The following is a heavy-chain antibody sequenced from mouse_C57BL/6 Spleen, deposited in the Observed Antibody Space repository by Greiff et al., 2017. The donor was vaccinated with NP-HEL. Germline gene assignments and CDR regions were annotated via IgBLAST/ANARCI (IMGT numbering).Heavy chain of an antibody. CDR2: ISSGGDYI. Sequence: EVKLVESGEGLVKPGGSLKLSCAASGFTFSSYAMSWVRQTPEKRLEWVAYISSGGDYIYYADTVKGRFTISRDNARNTLYLQMSSLKSEDTAMYYCTRDRDYSKYFDVWGTGTTVTVSS. CDR1: GFTFSSYA. D-gene: IGHD2-5*01. V-gene: IGHV5-9-1*02. J-gene: IGHJ1*03. CDR3: TRDRDYSKYFDV.